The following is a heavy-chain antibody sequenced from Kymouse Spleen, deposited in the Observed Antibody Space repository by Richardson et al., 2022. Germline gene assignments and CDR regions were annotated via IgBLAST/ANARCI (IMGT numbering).Heavy chain of an antibody. CDR1: GFTFSSYG. CDR2: IWYDGSNK. V-gene: IGHV3-33*01. CDR3: ARGCITMVRGVMSGMDV. D-gene: IGHD3-10*01. J-gene: IGHJ6*02. Sequence: QVQLVESGGGVVQPGRSLRLSCAASGFTFSSYGMHWVRQAPGKGLEWVAVIWYDGSNKYYADSVKGRFTISRDNSKNTLYLQMNSLRAEDTAVYYCARGCITMVRGVMSGMDVWGQGTTVTVSS.